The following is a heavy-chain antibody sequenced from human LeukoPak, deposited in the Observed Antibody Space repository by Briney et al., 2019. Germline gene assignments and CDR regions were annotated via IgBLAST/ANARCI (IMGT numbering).Heavy chain of an antibody. CDR1: GASFNSSTCY. CDR2: IYYSGST. V-gene: IGHV4-39*01. D-gene: IGHD6-13*01. J-gene: IGHJ4*02. CDR3: ARHAGGIAAAGTRPFDY. Sequence: TSETLSLTCTVSGASFNSSTCYWGWIRQPPGKGLEWIGSIYYSGSTYYNPSLKSRVTMSVDTSKNQFSLKLSSVTAADTAVYYCARHAGGIAAAGTRPFDYWGQGTLVTVSS.